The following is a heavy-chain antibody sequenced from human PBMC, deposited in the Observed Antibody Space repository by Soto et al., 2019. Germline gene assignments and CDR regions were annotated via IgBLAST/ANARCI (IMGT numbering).Heavy chain of an antibody. D-gene: IGHD3-3*01. J-gene: IGHJ5*02. V-gene: IGHV4-39*01. CDR3: ARQAYDFWSGSNWFDP. CDR2: IYYSGST. Sequence: SQTLSLTCTVSGGSISSSSYYWGWIRQPPGKGLEWIGSIYYSGSTYYNPSLKSRVTISVDTSKNQFSLKLSSVTAADTAVYYCARQAYDFWSGSNWFDPWGQGTLVTVS. CDR1: GGSISSSSYY.